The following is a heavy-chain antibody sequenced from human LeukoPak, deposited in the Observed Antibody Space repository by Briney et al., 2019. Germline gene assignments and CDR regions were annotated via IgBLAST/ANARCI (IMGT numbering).Heavy chain of an antibody. CDR1: GYTFTSYA. J-gene: IGHJ4*02. V-gene: IGHV1-3*01. CDR2: INAGNGNT. D-gene: IGHD2-15*01. CDR3: AAGYCSDGSCYSLDY. Sequence: ASVKVSCKASGYTFTSYAMHWVRQAPGQRLEWMGWINAGNGNTKYSQKFQGRVTITRDTSASTAYMELSSPRSEDTAVYYCAAGYCSDGSCYSLDYWGQGTLVTVSS.